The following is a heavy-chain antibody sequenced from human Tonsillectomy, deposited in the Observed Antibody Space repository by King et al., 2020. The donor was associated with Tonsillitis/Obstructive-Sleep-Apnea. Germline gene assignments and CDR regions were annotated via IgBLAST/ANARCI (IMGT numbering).Heavy chain of an antibody. V-gene: IGHV4-61*01. Sequence: QLQESGPGLVKPSETLSLTCTVSGGSVSSGSYYWSWIRQPPGKGLEWIGYIYYIGSTNYNPSLKSRVTISVDTSKTQFSLKLSSVTAADTAVYYCARGFDPGAFDIWGQGTMVTVSS. J-gene: IGHJ3*02. CDR1: GGSVSSGSYY. D-gene: IGHD3-9*01. CDR2: IYYIGST. CDR3: ARGFDPGAFDI.